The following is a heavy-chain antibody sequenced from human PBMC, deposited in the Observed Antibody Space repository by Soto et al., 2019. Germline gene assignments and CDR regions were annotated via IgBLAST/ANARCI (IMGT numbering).Heavy chain of an antibody. Sequence: SVKVSCKASGGTFSSYAISWVRQAPGQGLEWMGGIIPIFGTANYAQKFQGRVTITADESTSTAYMELSSLRSEDTAVYYCARGLQSPYYYYGMDVWGQGITVTVSS. CDR1: GGTFSSYA. D-gene: IGHD4-4*01. CDR2: IIPIFGTA. V-gene: IGHV1-69*13. J-gene: IGHJ6*02. CDR3: ARGLQSPYYYYGMDV.